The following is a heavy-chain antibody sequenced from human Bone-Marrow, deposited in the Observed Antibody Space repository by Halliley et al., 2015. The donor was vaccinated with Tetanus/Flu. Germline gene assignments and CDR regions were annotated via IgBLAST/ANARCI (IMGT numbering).Heavy chain of an antibody. V-gene: IGHV3-30*03. CDR1: GFTFSTFG. J-gene: IGHJ4*02. CDR3: ARGMTTVDTPVTRFDN. D-gene: IGHD4-17*01. Sequence: SLRLSCVASGFTFSTFGMHWVRQAPGKGLEWVAAISSDGGDKYYGDSVKGRFTISRENSKNMLFVQMNSLKEADTALYYCARGMTTVDTPVTRFDNWGQGTLVTVFS. CDR2: ISSDGGDK.